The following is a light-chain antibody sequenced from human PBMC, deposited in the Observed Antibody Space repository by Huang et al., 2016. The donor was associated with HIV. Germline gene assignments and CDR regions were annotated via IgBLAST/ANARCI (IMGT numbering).Light chain of an antibody. V-gene: IGKV4-1*01. CDR2: WAS. CDR1: QSGLHSSNNKNY. Sequence: DIVMTQSPDSLAVSLGERATINCKSSQSGLHSSNNKNYLTWFQQKPGQPPKLLIYWASTRESGVPDRFSGRGSGTDFTLTISSLQAEDVAVYYCQQYYTTPFTFGPGTRVDAK. CDR3: QQYYTTPFT. J-gene: IGKJ3*01.